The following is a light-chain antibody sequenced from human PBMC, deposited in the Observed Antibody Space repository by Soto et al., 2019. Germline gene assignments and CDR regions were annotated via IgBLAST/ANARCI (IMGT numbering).Light chain of an antibody. V-gene: IGKV1-39*01. CDR3: QQSYSTLYT. CDR1: QSISTY. Sequence: DIQMTQSPSSLSASVGDRVTITCRASQSISTYLNWYQQRPGKAPKVLIYGASTLHREVPSRFSGSGSETDFTLTITSLQPEDFATYYCQQSYSTLYTFGQGTKVDIK. J-gene: IGKJ2*01. CDR2: GAS.